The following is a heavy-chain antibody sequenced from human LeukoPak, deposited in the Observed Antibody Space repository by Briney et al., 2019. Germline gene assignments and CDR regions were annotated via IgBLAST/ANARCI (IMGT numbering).Heavy chain of an antibody. D-gene: IGHD6-13*01. CDR2: ISSSSSYI. Sequence: GGSLRLSCAASGFTFSSYSMNWVRQAPGKGLEWVSSISSSSSYIYYADSVKGRFTISRDNAKNSLYLQMNSLRAEDTAVYYCARGTGDSSSWYGYYYYYGMDVWGQGTTVTVS. V-gene: IGHV3-21*01. J-gene: IGHJ6*02. CDR3: ARGTGDSSSWYGYYYYYGMDV. CDR1: GFTFSSYS.